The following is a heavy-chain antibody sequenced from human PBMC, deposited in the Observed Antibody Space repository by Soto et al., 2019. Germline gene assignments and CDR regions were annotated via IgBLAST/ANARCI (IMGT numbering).Heavy chain of an antibody. CDR3: ARGTAGYSYGSYYFDY. V-gene: IGHV4-30-4*01. Sequence: SETLSLTCTVSGGSISSGDYYWSWIRQPPGKGLEWIGYIYYSGSTYYNPSLKSRVTISVDTSKNQFSLKLSSVTAADMAVYYCARGTAGYSYGSYYFDYWGQGTLVTVSS. CDR1: GGSISSGDYY. D-gene: IGHD5-18*01. J-gene: IGHJ4*02. CDR2: IYYSGST.